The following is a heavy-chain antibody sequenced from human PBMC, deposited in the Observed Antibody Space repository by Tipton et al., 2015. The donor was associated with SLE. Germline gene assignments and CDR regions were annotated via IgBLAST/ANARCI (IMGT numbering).Heavy chain of an antibody. V-gene: IGHV4-31*03. Sequence: RSLRLSCTVSGGSITTVGYYWSWNRQHPGKGLEWIGYIYDSKSTYYNPSLKSRLTMSADTSKNQISLKLSSVSAADTAVYYCVRGPKDVWGQGTTVTVSS. J-gene: IGHJ6*02. CDR3: VRGPKDV. CDR1: GGSITTVGYY. CDR2: IYDSKST.